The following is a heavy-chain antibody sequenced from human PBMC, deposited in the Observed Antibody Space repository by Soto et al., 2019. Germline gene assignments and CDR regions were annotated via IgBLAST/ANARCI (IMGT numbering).Heavy chain of an antibody. D-gene: IGHD6-6*01. CDR1: GFTFSDSA. Sequence: EVQLVESGGGLVQPGGSLKLSCAASGFTFSDSAMNWVRQASGKGLEWVGRIRSKADSYATAYAASVKGRFTISRDDSKNTAYLQMNSLKTEDTAVYYCTALGKQLVRGVSFFDYWGQGTLVTVSS. J-gene: IGHJ4*02. CDR2: IRSKADSYAT. V-gene: IGHV3-73*02. CDR3: TALGKQLVRGVSFFDY.